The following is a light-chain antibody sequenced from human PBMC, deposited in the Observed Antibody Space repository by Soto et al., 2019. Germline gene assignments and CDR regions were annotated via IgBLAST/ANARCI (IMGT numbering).Light chain of an antibody. CDR2: DVT. Sequence: QSVLTQPRSVSGSPGQSVTISCTGTSGDVGGSNHVSWYQHHPGQAPKLLIYDVTKRPSGVPDRFSGSKSDNTASLTISGLQAEDEADYYCCSDAGTYTFVFGTGTKLTVL. J-gene: IGLJ1*01. V-gene: IGLV2-11*01. CDR1: SGDVGGSNH. CDR3: CSDAGTYTFV.